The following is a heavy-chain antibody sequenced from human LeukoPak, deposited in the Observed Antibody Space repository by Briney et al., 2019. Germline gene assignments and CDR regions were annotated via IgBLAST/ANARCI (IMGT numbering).Heavy chain of an antibody. V-gene: IGHV3-23*01. CDR2: ISGSGVTT. Sequence: GGSLRLSCVASGFTFSSYAMSWVRQAPGKGLEWVSAISGSGVTTHYAGSVKGRFSISRDNSKNTLYLQMNSLRAEDTAVYYCAKGQGTYDSSGYFEYYFDYWGQGTLVTVSS. D-gene: IGHD3-22*01. CDR3: AKGQGTYDSSGYFEYYFDY. J-gene: IGHJ4*02. CDR1: GFTFSSYA.